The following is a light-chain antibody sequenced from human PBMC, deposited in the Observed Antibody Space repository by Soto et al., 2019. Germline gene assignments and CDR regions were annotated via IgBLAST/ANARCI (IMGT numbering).Light chain of an antibody. CDR2: AAY. Sequence: DIQMTQAPSSLSASVGDRVTITCRARQGISTYLAWYQQKPGKVPKLLISAAYTLQSGVPPRFSGSGSGTDFTLTISSLHPEDVATYYCQKYDNAQLTIGGGTKVEIK. CDR1: QGISTY. CDR3: QKYDNAQLT. J-gene: IGKJ4*01. V-gene: IGKV1-27*01.